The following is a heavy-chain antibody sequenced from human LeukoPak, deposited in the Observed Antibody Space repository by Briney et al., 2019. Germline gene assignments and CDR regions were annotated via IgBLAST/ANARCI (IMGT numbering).Heavy chain of an antibody. D-gene: IGHD6-19*01. CDR3: SRAKSGSSSGSF. V-gene: IGHV3-7*01. Sequence: GGSLRLSCAGSGFGFSTYWMNLVRQAPGKGLEWVANIKEDGGEKYYVDSVKGRFTISRDNAKNSLYLQMNSLRDDDTAVYYCSRAKSGSSSGSFWGQGTLVIVSS. J-gene: IGHJ4*02. CDR1: GFGFSTYW. CDR2: IKEDGGEK.